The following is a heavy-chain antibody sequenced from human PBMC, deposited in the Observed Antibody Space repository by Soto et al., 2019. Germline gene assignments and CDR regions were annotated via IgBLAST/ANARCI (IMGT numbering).Heavy chain of an antibody. V-gene: IGHV3-33*01. CDR2: IWYDGSNK. D-gene: IGHD6-13*01. J-gene: IGHJ3*02. CDR3: ARAGEQLVRLEAFDI. Sequence: GGSLRLSCAASGFTFSSYGMHWVRQAPGKGLEWVAVIWYDGSNKYYADSVKGRFTISRDNSKNTLYLQMNSLRAEDTAVYYCARAGEQLVRLEAFDIWGQGTMVTVSS. CDR1: GFTFSSYG.